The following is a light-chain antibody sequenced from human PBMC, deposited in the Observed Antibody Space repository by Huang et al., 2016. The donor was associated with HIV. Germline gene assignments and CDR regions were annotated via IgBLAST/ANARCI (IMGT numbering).Light chain of an antibody. V-gene: IGKV1-5*03. Sequence: DIQMTQSPSTLSAFVGDRVTITCRASQSINNWLAWYQQKPGRAPKVLIYKTSNLESGVPSRFSGSGSTTEFTLTINSLHPDDFATYYCQQYYSFSTFGQGTKVEIK. CDR2: KTS. J-gene: IGKJ1*01. CDR1: QSINNW. CDR3: QQYYSFST.